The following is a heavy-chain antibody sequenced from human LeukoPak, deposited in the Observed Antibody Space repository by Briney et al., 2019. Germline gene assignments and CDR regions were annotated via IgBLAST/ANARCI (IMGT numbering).Heavy chain of an antibody. J-gene: IGHJ4*02. Sequence: PGGSLRLSCAASGFTFSSYAMNWVRQAPGKGLEWVSAISGSGSGDSTYYADSVKGRFTISRDNSKNTLYLQMYSLRVEDTAVYYCARLWSSTWDFQDEYWGQGTLVTVSS. D-gene: IGHD6-13*01. CDR2: ISGSGSGDST. CDR3: ARLWSSTWDFQDEY. V-gene: IGHV3-23*01. CDR1: GFTFSSYA.